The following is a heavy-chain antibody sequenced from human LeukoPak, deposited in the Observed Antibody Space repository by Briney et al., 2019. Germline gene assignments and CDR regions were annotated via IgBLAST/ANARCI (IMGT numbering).Heavy chain of an antibody. V-gene: IGHV3-23*01. Sequence: PGGSLRLSCAASGFTFSSYYMSWVRQAPGKGLGWVSSISRRGGSKYYADSVKGRFTISRDNSKNTLYLQKNSLRAEDTAVYYCAKGASTFGGVIVDFDYWGQGTLVTVSS. CDR1: GFTFSSYY. D-gene: IGHD3-16*02. CDR3: AKGASTFGGVIVDFDY. J-gene: IGHJ4*02. CDR2: ISRRGGSK.